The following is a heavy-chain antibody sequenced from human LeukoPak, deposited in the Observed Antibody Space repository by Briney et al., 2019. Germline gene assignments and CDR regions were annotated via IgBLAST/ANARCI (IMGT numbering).Heavy chain of an antibody. Sequence: PSETLSLTCAAYGGSFSGYYWSWIRQPPGKGLEWIGEINHSGSTNYNPSLKSRVTISVDTSKNQFSLKLSSVTAADTAVYYCARASGYRIDYWGQGTLVTVSS. CDR3: ARASGYRIDY. J-gene: IGHJ4*02. CDR1: GGSFSGYY. CDR2: INHSGST. D-gene: IGHD3-22*01. V-gene: IGHV4-34*01.